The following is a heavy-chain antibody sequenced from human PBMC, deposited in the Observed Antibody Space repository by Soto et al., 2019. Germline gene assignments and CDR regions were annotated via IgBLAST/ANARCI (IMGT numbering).Heavy chain of an antibody. CDR1: GYSITAGGYY. CDR2: FYSSGSI. J-gene: IGHJ5*02. V-gene: IGHV4-39*01. D-gene: IGHD6-19*01. Sequence: SETLSLTCFVSGYSITAGGYYWSWLRHHPGKGLEWIGSFYSSGSIIYNPSLRSRVSISGDTSSNQFSMSLTSVTAADTARYYCARMYSSGSGWFHPWGQGTLVTVSS. CDR3: ARMYSSGSGWFHP.